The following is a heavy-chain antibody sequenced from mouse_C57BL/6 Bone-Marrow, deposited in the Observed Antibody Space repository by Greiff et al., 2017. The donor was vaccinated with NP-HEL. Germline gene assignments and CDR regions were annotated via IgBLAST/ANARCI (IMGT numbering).Heavy chain of an antibody. Sequence: VQLQQSGAELARPGASVKLSCKASGYTFTSYGISWVKQRTGQGLEWIGEIYPRSGNTYYNEKFKGKATLTADKSSSTAYMELRSLTSEDSAVYFCARGILRYPYWYLDVWGTGTTVTVSS. V-gene: IGHV1-81*01. D-gene: IGHD1-1*01. CDR2: IYPRSGNT. J-gene: IGHJ1*03. CDR3: ARGILRYPYWYLDV. CDR1: GYTFTSYG.